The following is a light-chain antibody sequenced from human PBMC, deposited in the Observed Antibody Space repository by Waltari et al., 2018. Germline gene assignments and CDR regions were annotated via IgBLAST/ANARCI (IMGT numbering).Light chain of an antibody. CDR2: SAS. CDR1: QSISNY. V-gene: IGKV1-39*01. Sequence: DIQLTQSPSSLSASVGDRVTITCRASQSISNYLNWYQQKPGKAPKLLIYSASSLQSVVPSRFSGSGSGTDFTLTISSLQPEDFATYYCQQTYSTPPTFGGGTKVEIK. CDR3: QQTYSTPPT. J-gene: IGKJ4*01.